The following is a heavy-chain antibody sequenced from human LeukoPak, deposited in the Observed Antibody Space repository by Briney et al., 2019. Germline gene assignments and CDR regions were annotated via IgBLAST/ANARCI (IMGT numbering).Heavy chain of an antibody. CDR3: ARYSSSSSFDY. CDR2: IKQDGSEK. Sequence: PGGSLRLFCAASGFIFSSYWMSWVRQAPGKGLEWVANIKQDGSEKYYVDSVKGRFTISRDNAKNSLYLQMNSLRAEDTAVYYCARYSSSSSFDYWGQGTLVTVSS. V-gene: IGHV3-7*01. D-gene: IGHD6-6*01. J-gene: IGHJ4*02. CDR1: GFIFSSYW.